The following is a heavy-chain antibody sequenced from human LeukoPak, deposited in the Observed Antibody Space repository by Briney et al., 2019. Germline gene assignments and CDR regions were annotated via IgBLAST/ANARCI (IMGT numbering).Heavy chain of an antibody. CDR1: GGSISSYY. V-gene: IGHV4-59*01. Sequence: SETLSLTCTVSGGSISSYYWSWIRQPPGKGLEWIGYIYYSGSTNYNPSLKSRVTISVDTSKNQFSLKLSSVTAADTAEYYCARGPATDLDWFDPWGQGTLVTVSS. CDR2: IYYSGST. D-gene: IGHD2-15*01. CDR3: ARGPATDLDWFDP. J-gene: IGHJ5*02.